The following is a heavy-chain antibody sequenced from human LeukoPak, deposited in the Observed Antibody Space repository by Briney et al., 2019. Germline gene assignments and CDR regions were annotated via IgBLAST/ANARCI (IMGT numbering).Heavy chain of an antibody. CDR3: AHWGSSEAFDY. CDR2: ISCQCGHT. J-gene: IGHJ4*02. D-gene: IGHD6-6*01. Sequence: PGVSVRLSCAASGFTFAGYAMTWVRQAPEKGLEWVSLISCQCGHTYCADVVKGRFTISRDNSKNALYLRMNSLRAEDTAVYYCAHWGSSEAFDYWGQGTLVTVLS. CDR1: GFTFAGYA. V-gene: IGHV3-23*01.